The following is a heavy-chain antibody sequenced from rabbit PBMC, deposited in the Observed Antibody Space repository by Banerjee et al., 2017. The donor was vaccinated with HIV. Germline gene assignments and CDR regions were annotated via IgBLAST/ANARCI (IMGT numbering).Heavy chain of an antibody. CDR1: GFSFSSSYW. D-gene: IGHD8-1*01. CDR3: ARGHSSYPYYFDL. V-gene: IGHV1S45*01. CDR2: IGTTGGSA. Sequence: QEQLEESGGDLVKPEGSLTLTCTASGFSFSSSYWICWVRQAPGKGLEWIGCIGTTGGSAAYASWAKGRFTISKTSSTTVTLQMTSLTAADTATYFCARGHSSYPYYFDLWGPGTLVTDS. J-gene: IGHJ4*01.